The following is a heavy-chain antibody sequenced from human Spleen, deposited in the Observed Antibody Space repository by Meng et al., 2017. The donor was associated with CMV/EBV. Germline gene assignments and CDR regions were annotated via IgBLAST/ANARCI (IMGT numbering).Heavy chain of an antibody. CDR3: ARAGLGYCSVTSCYNDY. Sequence: GSLRLSCAVYGGSFSGYYWSWIRQPPGKGLEWIGEINHSGSTNYNPSLKSRVTISVDTSKNQFSLKLSSVTAADTAMYYCARAGLGYCSVTSCYNDYWGQGTLVTVSS. D-gene: IGHD2-2*02. CDR2: INHSGST. V-gene: IGHV4-34*01. J-gene: IGHJ4*02. CDR1: GGSFSGYY.